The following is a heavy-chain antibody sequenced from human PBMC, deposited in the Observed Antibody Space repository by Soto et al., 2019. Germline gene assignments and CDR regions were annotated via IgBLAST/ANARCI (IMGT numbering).Heavy chain of an antibody. CDR3: ARQVVEVHETTSLYLDP. CDR1: GFTFTSHD. V-gene: IGHV1-8*01. CDR2: MNTNTNSS. J-gene: IGHJ5*02. Sequence: AAVKVSCKTSGFTFTSHDIHWVRQATGQGLEWMGWMNTNTNSSDCAQRFQDRVTLTWNTSISTAYMEMRRLTFDDTAVYFCARQVVEVHETTSLYLDPWGQGTKVTVYS. D-gene: IGHD2-21*01.